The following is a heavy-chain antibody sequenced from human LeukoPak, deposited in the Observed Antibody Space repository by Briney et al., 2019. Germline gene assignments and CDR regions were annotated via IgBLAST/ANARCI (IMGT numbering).Heavy chain of an antibody. CDR3: AIGDGLGELSSSFDH. CDR1: GFTVNSNY. CDR2: IYSGGTT. V-gene: IGHV3-53*01. D-gene: IGHD3-16*02. J-gene: IGHJ4*02. Sequence: GGSLRLSCAASGFTVNSNYWSWVRQAPGKGLEWVSVIYSGGTTYYADSVKGRFTFSRDNSKNMLHLQMNSLRAEDTAVYYCAIGDGLGELSSSFDHWGQGTLVTVSS.